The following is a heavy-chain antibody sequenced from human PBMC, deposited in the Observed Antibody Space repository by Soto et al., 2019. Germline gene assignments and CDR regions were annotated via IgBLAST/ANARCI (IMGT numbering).Heavy chain of an antibody. CDR3: ARAIRIAALPNWFDP. V-gene: IGHV1-69*13. J-gene: IGHJ5*02. CDR2: IISIFGTA. Sequence: SVKVSCKASGGTFSSYAISWVRQAPGQGLEWMGGIISIFGTANYAQKFQGRVTITADESTSTAYMELSSLRSEDTAVYYCARAIRIAALPNWFDPWGQGTLVTVSS. D-gene: IGHD6-6*01. CDR1: GGTFSSYA.